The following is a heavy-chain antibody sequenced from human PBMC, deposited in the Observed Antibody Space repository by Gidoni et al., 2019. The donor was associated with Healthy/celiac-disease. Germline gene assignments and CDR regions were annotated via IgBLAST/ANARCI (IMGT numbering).Heavy chain of an antibody. V-gene: IGHV4-30-4*01. D-gene: IGHD3-22*01. CDR1: GGSISRGDYY. CDR3: ASNYYDSSGLGLTSRWYFDL. J-gene: IGHJ2*01. Sequence: QVPLQESGPGLVTPSQTLSLTCTVSGGSISRGDYYWSWIRQPPGKGLEWIGYIYYSGSTYYNPSLKSRVTISVDTSKNQFSLKLSSVTAADTAVYYCASNYYDSSGLGLTSRWYFDLWGRGTLVTVSS. CDR2: IYYSGST.